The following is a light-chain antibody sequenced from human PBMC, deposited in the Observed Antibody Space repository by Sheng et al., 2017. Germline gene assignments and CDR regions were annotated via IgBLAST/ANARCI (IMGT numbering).Light chain of an antibody. CDR2: EVS. V-gene: IGLV2-23*02. CDR1: SSDVGSYDL. J-gene: IGLJ2*01. CDR3: CSYSGSYTGI. Sequence: SVAGSPGQSITISCTGTSSDVGSYDLVSWYQQHPGKVPKLMIYEVSKRPSGVSDRFSGSKSGNTASLTIAGLQAEDEADYYCCSYSGSYTGIFGGGTKLTVL.